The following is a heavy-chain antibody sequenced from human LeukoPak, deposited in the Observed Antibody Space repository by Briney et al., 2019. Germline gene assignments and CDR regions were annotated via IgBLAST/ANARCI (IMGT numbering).Heavy chain of an antibody. Sequence: ASVKVSCKASGGTFSSYTISWVRQAPGQGLEWMGRIIPILGIANYAQKFQGRVTITADKSTSTAYMELSSLRSEDTAVYYCARRDYYDSSGYYYGPYYYMDVWGKGTTVTASS. D-gene: IGHD3-22*01. CDR1: GGTFSSYT. V-gene: IGHV1-69*02. CDR3: ARRDYYDSSGYYYGPYYYMDV. J-gene: IGHJ6*03. CDR2: IIPILGIA.